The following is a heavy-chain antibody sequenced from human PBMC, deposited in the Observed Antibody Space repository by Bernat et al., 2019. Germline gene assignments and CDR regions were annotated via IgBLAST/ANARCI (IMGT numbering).Heavy chain of an antibody. D-gene: IGHD6-13*01. CDR1: GFTFSNYG. V-gene: IGHV3-33*01. CDR2: ISYDGSNR. J-gene: IGHJ4*02. CDR3: ARDGPGIIDY. Sequence: QVQLVGSGGGVVQPGRSLRLSCAASGFTFSNYGVHWVRQAPDKGLEWLAFISYDGSNRYYADSMKGRFTISRDNSKNTLYVQMNSLRAEDTAVYYCARDGPGIIDYWGQGTLVTVSS.